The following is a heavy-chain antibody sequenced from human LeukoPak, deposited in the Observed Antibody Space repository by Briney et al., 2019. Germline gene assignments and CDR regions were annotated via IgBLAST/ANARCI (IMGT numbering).Heavy chain of an antibody. J-gene: IGHJ4*02. CDR1: GGSITNYY. V-gene: IGHV4-59*01. CDR3: TRVEIHGQSDY. D-gene: IGHD5-24*01. Sequence: PSETLSLTCIVSGGSITNYYWSWIRQSPGKGLEWIGYTYYSGSTKYNPSLQSRVTISVDTSNNHFSLKLNSVTAADTAVYYCTRVEIHGQSDYWGQGTLVTVSS. CDR2: TYYSGST.